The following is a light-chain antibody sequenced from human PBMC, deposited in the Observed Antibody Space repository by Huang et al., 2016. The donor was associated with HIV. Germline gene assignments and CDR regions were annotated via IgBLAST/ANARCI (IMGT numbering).Light chain of an antibody. CDR2: AAS. CDR3: QQYYSTPPIT. V-gene: IGKV1-NL1*01. CDR1: QGISNS. J-gene: IGKJ5*01. Sequence: DIQMTQSPSSLSASVGDRVTITCRASQGISNSLAWYQQNPGKAPKRLLYAASRLKSGVPSRFSGSGSGTDYTLTISSLQPEDFATYYCQQYYSTPPITFGRGTRLEIK.